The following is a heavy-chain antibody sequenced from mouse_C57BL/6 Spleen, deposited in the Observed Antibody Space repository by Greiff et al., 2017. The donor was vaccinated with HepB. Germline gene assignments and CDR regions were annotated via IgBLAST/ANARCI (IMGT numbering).Heavy chain of an antibody. V-gene: IGHV1-5*01. CDR2: IYPGNSDT. Sequence: VQLQQSGTVLARPGASVKMSCKTSGYTFTSYWMHWVKQRPGQGLEWIGAIYPGNSDTSYNQKFKGKAKLTAVTSASTAYMELSSLTNEDSAVYYCTGGNYPYWYFDVWGTGTTVTVSS. D-gene: IGHD2-1*01. CDR1: GYTFTSYW. CDR3: TGGNYPYWYFDV. J-gene: IGHJ1*03.